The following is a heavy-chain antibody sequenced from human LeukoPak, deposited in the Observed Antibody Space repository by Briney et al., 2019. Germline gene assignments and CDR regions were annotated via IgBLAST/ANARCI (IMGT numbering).Heavy chain of an antibody. D-gene: IGHD6-13*01. CDR1: GGTFSSYA. CDR2: IIPIFGTA. CDR3: ARARVIAAAGLDYYSYYLDV. V-gene: IGHV1-69*06. J-gene: IGHJ6*03. Sequence: GASVKVSCKASGGTFSSYAISWVRQAPGQGLEWMGGIIPIFGTANYAQKFQGRGTFTADNFTGTAFMEPGSLRSEDPAVYYCARARVIAAAGLDYYSYYLDVWGKGTTVTIFS.